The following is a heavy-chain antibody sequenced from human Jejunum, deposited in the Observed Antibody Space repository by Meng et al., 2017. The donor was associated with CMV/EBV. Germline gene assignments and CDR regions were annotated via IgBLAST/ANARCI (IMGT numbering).Heavy chain of an antibody. CDR1: FTVSSNY. CDR2: IYSDGTT. V-gene: IGHV3-53*01. J-gene: IGHJ6*02. CDR3: AREPAVYAPPDYYGMDV. D-gene: IGHD2-8*01. Sequence: FTVSSNYMSWIRQAPGKGLEWVSIIYSDGTTYFADSVKGRFTISRDKSKNTLDLQMNRLRAEDTALYYCAREPAVYAPPDYYGMDVWGQGTTVTVSS.